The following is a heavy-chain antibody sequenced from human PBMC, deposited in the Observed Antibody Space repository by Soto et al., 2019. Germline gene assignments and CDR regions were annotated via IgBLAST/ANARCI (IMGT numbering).Heavy chain of an antibody. J-gene: IGHJ4*02. V-gene: IGHV3-48*02. CDR2: ISSSSSTI. Sequence: EVQLVESGGGLVQPGGSMRLSCAASGFTFSSYSMNWVRQAPGKGLEWVSYISSSSSTIYYADSVKGRFTISRDNAKNSLSLQMNSLRDEDTAVYYCARDRGYSTRDYFDYWGQGTLVTVSS. CDR1: GFTFSSYS. D-gene: IGHD5-12*01. CDR3: ARDRGYSTRDYFDY.